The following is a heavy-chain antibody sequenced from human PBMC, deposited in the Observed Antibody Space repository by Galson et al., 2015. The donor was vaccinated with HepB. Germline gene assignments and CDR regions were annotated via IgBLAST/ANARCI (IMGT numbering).Heavy chain of an antibody. CDR2: ISGSGGTT. V-gene: IGHV3-23*01. CDR1: GFTFSNYG. D-gene: IGHD5-12*01. Sequence: SLRLSCAASGFTFSNYGMTWVRQAPGKGLEWVSSISGSGGTTYFADSVKSRFSISRDNSENTLYLQMNSLRAEDTAVYYCAKAAAYSGYVKFDYWGQGALVTVSS. CDR3: AKAAAYSGYVKFDY. J-gene: IGHJ4*02.